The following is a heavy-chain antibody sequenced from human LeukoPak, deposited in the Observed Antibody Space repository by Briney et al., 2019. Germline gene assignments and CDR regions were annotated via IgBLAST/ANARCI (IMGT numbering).Heavy chain of an antibody. J-gene: IGHJ6*02. V-gene: IGHV1-69*13. CDR2: IIPIFGTA. CDR1: GGTFSSYA. Sequence: SVKVSCKASGGTFSSYAISWVRQAPGQGLEWMGGIIPIFGTANYAQKFQGRVTITADESTSTAYMELSSLRSEDTAVYYCARQLYCGGDCYSPYYGMDVWGQGTTVTVSS. D-gene: IGHD2-21*02. CDR3: ARQLYCGGDCYSPYYGMDV.